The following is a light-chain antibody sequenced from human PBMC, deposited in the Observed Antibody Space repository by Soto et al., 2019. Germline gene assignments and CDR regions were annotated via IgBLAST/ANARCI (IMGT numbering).Light chain of an antibody. CDR2: KAS. J-gene: IGKJ1*01. V-gene: IGKV1-5*03. Sequence: DIQMTQSPSTLSASVGDRVTITCRASQSISSWLAWYQQKSGKAPKPQIYKASSLESGVTSRFSGSGSGTEYTLTISSLQPEEFATYYCQQYKSPWTFGQGTKVEIK. CDR1: QSISSW. CDR3: QQYKSPWT.